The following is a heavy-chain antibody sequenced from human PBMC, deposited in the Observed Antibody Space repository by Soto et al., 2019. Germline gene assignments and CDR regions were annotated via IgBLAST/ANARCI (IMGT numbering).Heavy chain of an antibody. D-gene: IGHD2-15*01. J-gene: IGHJ6*02. CDR3: ARDPGGGYCSGGSCFHMDV. CDR2: INHSGSA. CDR1: GGSFSGYI. Sequence: SETLSLTCDVYGGSFSGYIWTWIRQTPGKGLQWIGQINHSGSANYNPSLKSRVTISVHTSNSQFSLELSSVTAADTAVYYCARDPGGGYCSGGSCFHMDVWGQGTTVTVSS. V-gene: IGHV4-34*01.